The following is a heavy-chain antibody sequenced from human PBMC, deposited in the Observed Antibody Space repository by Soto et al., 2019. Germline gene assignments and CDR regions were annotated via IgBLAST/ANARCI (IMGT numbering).Heavy chain of an antibody. CDR3: ARHYSSGSRNWFDP. J-gene: IGHJ5*02. V-gene: IGHV4-39*01. CDR1: GGSINSSSYF. Sequence: SETLSLTCSVSGGSINSSSYFWGWVRQPPGKGLEWIGSIYYSGSTHYNPSLRSRVTISVDTSKNQFSLKLSSVTAADTAVFYCARHYSSGSRNWFDPWGQGTLVTVSS. D-gene: IGHD6-19*01. CDR2: IYYSGST.